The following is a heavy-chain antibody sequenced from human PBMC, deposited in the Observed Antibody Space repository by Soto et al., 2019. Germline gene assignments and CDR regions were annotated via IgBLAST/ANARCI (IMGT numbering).Heavy chain of an antibody. CDR2: INPILSIA. CDR3: AASSGWGHLDY. J-gene: IGHJ4*02. D-gene: IGHD6-19*01. V-gene: IGHV1-69*02. Sequence: SVKVSCKAPGGTFSAYTISWVRQAPGQGLEWMGRINPILSIANYAQKFQGRVTITADKSTSTAYMELSSLRSEDTAVYYCAASSGWGHLDYWGQGTLVTVSS. CDR1: GGTFSAYT.